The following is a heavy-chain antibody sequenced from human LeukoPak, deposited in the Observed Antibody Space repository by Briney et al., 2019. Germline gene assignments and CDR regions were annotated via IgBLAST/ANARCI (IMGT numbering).Heavy chain of an antibody. CDR2: INSDESGT. Sequence: GGSLRLSCAASGFTFSSYWMHWVRQAPGRGLVWVSCINSDESGTSYADSVKGRFTISRDNAKNTLSLKMNSLRAEDTAVYYCTRGLAQTYYYDSSGRSNWFDPWGQGTLVTVSS. CDR1: GFTFSSYW. J-gene: IGHJ5*02. D-gene: IGHD3-22*01. CDR3: TRGLAQTYYYDSSGRSNWFDP. V-gene: IGHV3-74*01.